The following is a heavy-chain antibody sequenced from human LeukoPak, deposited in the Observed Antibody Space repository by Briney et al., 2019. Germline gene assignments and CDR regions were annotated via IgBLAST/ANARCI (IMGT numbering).Heavy chain of an antibody. Sequence: ASVKVSCKASRYTFSTYDINWVRQATGQGLEWMGWMNPSSGNTGYAQKFQGRVTMTRNTSRSTAYMELSSLRSEDTAVYYCARRVLLYDILTAYSHSYSYYMDVWGRGTTVTISS. J-gene: IGHJ6*03. D-gene: IGHD3-9*01. CDR1: RYTFSTYD. V-gene: IGHV1-8*01. CDR2: MNPSSGNT. CDR3: ARRVLLYDILTAYSHSYSYYMDV.